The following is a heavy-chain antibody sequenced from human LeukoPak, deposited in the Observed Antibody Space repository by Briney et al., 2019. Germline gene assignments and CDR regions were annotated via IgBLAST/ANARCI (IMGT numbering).Heavy chain of an antibody. CDR1: GFTFSSYA. J-gene: IGHJ4*02. V-gene: IGHV3-23*01. CDR3: ARGASSGWANFRY. CDR2: ISGSGGST. Sequence: GGSLRLSCAASGFTFSSYAMSWVRQAPGKGLEWVSAISGSGGSTYYADSVKGRFTISRGNSKNTLYLQMNSLRAEDTAVYYCARGASSGWANFRYWGQGTLVTVSS. D-gene: IGHD6-19*01.